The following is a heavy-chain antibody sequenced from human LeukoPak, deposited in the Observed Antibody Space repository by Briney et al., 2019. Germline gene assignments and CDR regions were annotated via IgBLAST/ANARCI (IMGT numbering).Heavy chain of an antibody. J-gene: IGHJ4*02. CDR2: ISPDGTTT. D-gene: IGHD4-17*01. CDR1: GFTFTSYW. Sequence: PGGSLRLSCAASGFTFTSYWIHWVRQTPGKGLVWVSAISPDGTTTRYADYVKGRITISRDNAKNTVYLQMNSLRGEDTAMYYCTRERPTVTLFDYWGQGTLVTVSS. CDR3: TRERPTVTLFDY. V-gene: IGHV3-74*01.